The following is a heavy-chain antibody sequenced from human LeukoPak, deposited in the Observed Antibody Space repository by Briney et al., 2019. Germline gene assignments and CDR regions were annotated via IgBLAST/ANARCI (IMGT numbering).Heavy chain of an antibody. CDR2: INPNSGGT. CDR1: GYIFTGYY. J-gene: IGHJ5*02. V-gene: IGHV1-2*02. CDR3: ARDEIAAAGTYADNWFDP. D-gene: IGHD6-13*01. Sequence: ASVKVSCKASGYIFTGYYMHWVRQAPGQGLEWMGWINPNSGGTNYAQKFQGRVTMTRDTSISTAYMELSRLRSDDTAVYYCARDEIAAAGTYADNWFDPWGQGTLVTVSS.